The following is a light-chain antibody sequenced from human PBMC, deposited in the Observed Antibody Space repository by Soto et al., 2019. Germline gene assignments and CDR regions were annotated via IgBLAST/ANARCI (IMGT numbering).Light chain of an antibody. CDR2: EVS. CDR1: SSDVGGYNY. V-gene: IGLV2-8*01. Sequence: QSALTQPPSASGSPGQSVTISCTGTSSDVGGYNYVSWYQQRPGKAPKLMIYEVSKRPSGVPDRFSGSKSGNTASLTVSGLQAEDEADYYCCLYTGSYNFAVFGGGTKLTVL. CDR3: CLYTGSYNFAV. J-gene: IGLJ2*01.